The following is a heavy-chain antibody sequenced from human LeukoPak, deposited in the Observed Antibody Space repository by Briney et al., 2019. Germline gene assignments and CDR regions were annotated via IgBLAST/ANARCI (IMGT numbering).Heavy chain of an antibody. J-gene: IGHJ6*03. CDR2: INPSGGST. V-gene: IGHV1-46*03. CDR1: GYTFTSYY. Sequence: GASVKVSCKASGYTFTSYYVHWVRQAPGQGLEWMGMINPSGGSTSYAQKFRGRVAMARDTSTSTVYMELSSLRSEDTAVYYCARQLEFGYYYYMDVWGKGTTVTVSS. CDR3: ARQLEFGYYYYMDV. D-gene: IGHD1-1*01.